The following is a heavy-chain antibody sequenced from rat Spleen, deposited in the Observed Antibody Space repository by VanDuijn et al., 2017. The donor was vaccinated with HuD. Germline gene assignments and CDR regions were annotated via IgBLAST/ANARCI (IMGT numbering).Heavy chain of an antibody. CDR1: EFTFSDYN. D-gene: IGHD1-7*01. Sequence: EVQLVESGGGLVQPGRSLRLSCAASEFTFSDYNMAWVRQDPKKGLEWVSSITYDGTGTYYRDSVKGRFTISRDNAKSTLYLQMDSLRSEDTATYYCARPSYGYPFAYWGQGTLVTVSS. CDR3: ARPSYGYPFAY. J-gene: IGHJ3*01. V-gene: IGHV5-7*01. CDR2: ITYDGTGT.